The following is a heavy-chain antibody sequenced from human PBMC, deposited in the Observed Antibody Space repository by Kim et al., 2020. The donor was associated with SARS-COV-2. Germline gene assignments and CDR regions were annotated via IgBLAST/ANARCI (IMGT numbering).Heavy chain of an antibody. CDR2: IKEDGRDT. Sequence: GGSLRLSCVGSGFAFSTSWMTWVRQVPGKGLEWVANIKEDGRDTYYVDSVKGRFTISRDNAKSSVYLQMNSLRAEDTAVYYCARDPYDSSGYGAFYY. D-gene: IGHD3-22*01. CDR1: GFAFSTSW. CDR3: ARDPYDSSGYGAFYY. V-gene: IGHV3-7*01. J-gene: IGHJ4*01.